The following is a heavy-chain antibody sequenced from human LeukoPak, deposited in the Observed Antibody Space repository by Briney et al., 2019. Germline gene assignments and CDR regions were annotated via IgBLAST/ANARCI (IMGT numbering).Heavy chain of an antibody. CDR2: ISYDGSNK. CDR1: GFTFSSYA. D-gene: IGHD3-22*01. CDR3: AGNTYYYDSSGLN. J-gene: IGHJ4*02. V-gene: IGHV3-30-3*01. Sequence: RGGSLRLSCAASGFTFSSYAMHWVRQAPGKGLEWVAVISYDGSNKYYADSVKGRFTISRDNSKNTLYLQMNSLRAEDTAVYYCAGNTYYYDSSGLNWGQGTLVTVSS.